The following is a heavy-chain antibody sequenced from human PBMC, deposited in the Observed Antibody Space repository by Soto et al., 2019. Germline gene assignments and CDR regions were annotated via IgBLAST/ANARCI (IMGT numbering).Heavy chain of an antibody. D-gene: IGHD2-15*01. CDR2: INQDGSEK. CDR1: GFTFSSYW. V-gene: IGHV3-7*01. J-gene: IGHJ4*02. Sequence: GGSLRLSCAASGFTFSSYWMSWVRLAPGQGLEWVANINQDGSEKYYVDSLKGRFTNSRDNAKNSLYLQINSLRAEDTAVYYCARVWGYCRGRTCYSTFDYWGQGTLVTVSS. CDR3: ARVWGYCRGRTCYSTFDY.